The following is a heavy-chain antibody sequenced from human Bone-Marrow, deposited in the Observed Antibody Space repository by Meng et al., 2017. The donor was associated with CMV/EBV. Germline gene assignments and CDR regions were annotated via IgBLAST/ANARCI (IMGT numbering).Heavy chain of an antibody. CDR3: ARERNYDFWSGLYYYYYGMDV. V-gene: IGHV3-30*04. D-gene: IGHD3-3*01. CDR1: GFTFSSYA. CDR2: ISYDGSNK. Sequence: LSLTCAASGFTFSSYAMHWVRQAPGKGLEWVAVISYDGSNKYYADSVKGRFTISRDNSKNTLYLQMNSLRAEDTAVYYCARERNYDFWSGLYYYYYGMDVWGQGTTVTVSS. J-gene: IGHJ6*02.